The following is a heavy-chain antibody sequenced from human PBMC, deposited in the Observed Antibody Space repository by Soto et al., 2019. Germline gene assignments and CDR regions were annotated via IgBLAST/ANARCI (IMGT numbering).Heavy chain of an antibody. CDR3: ARASRDFYYYMDV. V-gene: IGHV1-8*01. CDR2: MNPNSANT. CDR1: GYTFTSYD. J-gene: IGHJ6*03. Sequence: QVQLVQSGAEVKKPGASLKVSCKASGYTFTSYDINWVRQATGQGPEWMGWMNPNSANTGYAQKFQGRVTVTSNTSISTVYMELSSLRSEDTAVYYCARASRDFYYYMDVWGEGTTVTVSS.